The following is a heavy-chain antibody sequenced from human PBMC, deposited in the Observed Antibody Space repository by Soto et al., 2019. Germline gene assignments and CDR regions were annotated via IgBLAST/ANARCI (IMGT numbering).Heavy chain of an antibody. CDR2: ISGSSGST. CDR1: GFTFSSYA. Sequence: EVQLLESGGGLVQPGGSLRLSCAASGFTFSSYAMSWVRQAPGKGLEWVSAISGSSGSTYYADSVKGQFTISRDNSKNTLYLQMNSLRAEDMAVYYCANEVTTVTGGRRCFDLWGRGTLVTVSS. J-gene: IGHJ2*01. D-gene: IGHD4-17*01. V-gene: IGHV3-23*01. CDR3: ANEVTTVTGGRRCFDL.